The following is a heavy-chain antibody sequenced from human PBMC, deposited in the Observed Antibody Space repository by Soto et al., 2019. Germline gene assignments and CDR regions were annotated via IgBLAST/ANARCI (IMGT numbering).Heavy chain of an antibody. CDR2: ISWNSGSI. CDR3: ARYSSSSLRGIDSHAFDI. D-gene: IGHD6-6*01. J-gene: IGHJ3*02. CDR1: GFTFDDYA. Sequence: DVQLVESGGGLVQPGRSLRLSCAASGFTFDDYAMHWVRQAPGKGLEWVSGISWNSGSIGYADSVKGRFTISRDNAKNSLYLQMNSLRAEDTALYYCARYSSSSLRGIDSHAFDIWGQGTMVTVSS. V-gene: IGHV3-9*01.